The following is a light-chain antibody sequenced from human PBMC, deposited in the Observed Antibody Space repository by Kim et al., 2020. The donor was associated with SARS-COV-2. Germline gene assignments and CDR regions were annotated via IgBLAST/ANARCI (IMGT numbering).Light chain of an antibody. Sequence: EIVMTQSPATLSVSPGERATLSCRASQSVGSNLAWYQHKPGQAPRLLIYGASTRATGIPDRFSGSGSGTEFTLTISSLQSEDFAVYYCQQYNNWPLTFGGGTKVDIK. J-gene: IGKJ4*01. CDR1: QSVGSN. CDR3: QQYNNWPLT. V-gene: IGKV3-15*01. CDR2: GAS.